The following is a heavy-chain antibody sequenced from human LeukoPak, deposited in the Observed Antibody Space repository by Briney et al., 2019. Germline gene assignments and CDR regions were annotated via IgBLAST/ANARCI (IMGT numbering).Heavy chain of an antibody. CDR1: GFTFSTFA. CDR2: IFPSGGEV. D-gene: IGHD5-24*01. CDR3: AKDLIGMATILADY. J-gene: IGHJ4*02. Sequence: PGGSLRLSCAASGFTFSTFAMIWVRQPPGKGLEWVSSIFPSGGEVHYADSVRGRCTISRDNSKSTLSLQMNSLRAEDTAVYYCAKDLIGMATILADYWGQGTLVTVSS. V-gene: IGHV3-23*01.